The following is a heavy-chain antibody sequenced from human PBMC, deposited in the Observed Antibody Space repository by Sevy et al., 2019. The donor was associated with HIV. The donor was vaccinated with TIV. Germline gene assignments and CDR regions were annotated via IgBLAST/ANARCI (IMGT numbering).Heavy chain of an antibody. CDR1: GFTFSSYA. Sequence: GGSLRLSCAASGFTFSSYAMHWVRQAPGKGLQWVAVISYDGSNKYYADSVKGRFTISRDNSKNTLYLQMNSLRAEDTAGYYCARDPGNYCSGGSCYGTDLDYWGQGTLVTVSS. J-gene: IGHJ4*02. V-gene: IGHV3-30*01. CDR2: ISYDGSNK. D-gene: IGHD2-15*01. CDR3: ARDPGNYCSGGSCYGTDLDY.